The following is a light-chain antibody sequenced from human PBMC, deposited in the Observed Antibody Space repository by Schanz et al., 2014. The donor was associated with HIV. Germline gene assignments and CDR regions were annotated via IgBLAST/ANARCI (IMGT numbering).Light chain of an antibody. V-gene: IGLV1-44*01. CDR2: AGN. CDR3: AGWDDSLNVWV. CDR1: GSDIRSNA. J-gene: IGLJ3*02. Sequence: QSVLTQTPSASGTPGQRVTISCSGSGSDIRSNAVNWYQQLPGTAPKLLIYAGNQRASGVPDRLSGSGSGTSASLAISGLQSEDEADYYCAGWDDSLNVWVFGGGTKLTVL.